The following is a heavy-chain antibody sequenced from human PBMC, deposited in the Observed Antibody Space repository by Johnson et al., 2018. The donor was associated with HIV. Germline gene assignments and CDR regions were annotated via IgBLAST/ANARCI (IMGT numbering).Heavy chain of an antibody. J-gene: IGHJ3*02. CDR2: ISCSGGST. CDR1: GFTFRSYG. Sequence: VQLVESGGGVVPRGGSLSVSCAASGFTFRSYGLSWVRQAPGKGLEWVSAISCSGGSTFYADTMKGPFTISRDNSKSTLYMQMNSLRAEDTAVYCSARSGKYLADAFDIWGQGTMVSVSS. V-gene: IGHV3-23*04. D-gene: IGHD5-12*01. CDR3: ARSGKYLADAFDI.